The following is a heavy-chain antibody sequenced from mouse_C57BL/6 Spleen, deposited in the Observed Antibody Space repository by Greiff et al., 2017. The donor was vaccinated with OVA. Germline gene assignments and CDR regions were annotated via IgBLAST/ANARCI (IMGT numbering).Heavy chain of an antibody. CDR1: GYAFTNYL. V-gene: IGHV1-54*01. J-gene: IGHJ2*01. D-gene: IGHD1-1*01. CDR3: ARSGGVDGRGYFDY. Sequence: QVQLQQSGAELVRPGTSVKVSCKASGYAFTNYLIEWVKQRPGQGLEWIGVINPGSGGTNYNEKFKGKATLTADKSSSTAYMQLSSLTSEDSAVYFCARSGGVDGRGYFDYWGQGTTLTVSS. CDR2: INPGSGGT.